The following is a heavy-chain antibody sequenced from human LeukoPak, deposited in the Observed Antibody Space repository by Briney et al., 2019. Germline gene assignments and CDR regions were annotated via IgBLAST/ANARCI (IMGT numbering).Heavy chain of an antibody. CDR2: ISGSGGNT. Sequence: GGSLRLSCAASGFTFSSYAMTWVRQAPGKGLEWVSGISGSGGNTYYTDSVRGRLSISRDNSKNTLYLQVNSLRAEDTAVYYCAKGRTEGGTLALDYWSQGTLVTVSS. CDR1: GFTFSSYA. J-gene: IGHJ4*02. V-gene: IGHV3-23*01. D-gene: IGHD6-19*01. CDR3: AKGRTEGGTLALDY.